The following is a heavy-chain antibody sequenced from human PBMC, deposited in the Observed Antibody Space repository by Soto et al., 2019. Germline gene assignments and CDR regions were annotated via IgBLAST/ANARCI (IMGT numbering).Heavy chain of an antibody. CDR3: ARVGTGQSYDLDY. V-gene: IGHV3-53*01. Sequence: PAGSLTLGCAASGVSVSSYYVSGVRQAPGKGLEWVAVIYSGGTTYYADSVRGRVTISRDKSRNILYLEMTTVRADDTAVYYCARVGTGQSYDLDYWGQGTVVTVSS. CDR2: IYSGGTT. D-gene: IGHD1-1*01. J-gene: IGHJ4*02. CDR1: GVSVSSYY.